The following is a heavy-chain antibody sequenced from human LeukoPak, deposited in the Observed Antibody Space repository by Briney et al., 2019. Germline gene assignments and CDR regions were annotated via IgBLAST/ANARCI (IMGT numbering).Heavy chain of an antibody. CDR1: GFTFSSYG. D-gene: IGHD2-2*01. V-gene: IGHV3-30*18. Sequence: GGSLRLSCAASGFTFSSYGMHWVRRAPGKGLEWVAVISYDGSNKYYADSVKGRFTISRDNSKNTLYLQMNSLRAEDTAVYYCAKEGDIVVVPAAYFDYWGQGTLVTVSS. J-gene: IGHJ4*02. CDR2: ISYDGSNK. CDR3: AKEGDIVVVPAAYFDY.